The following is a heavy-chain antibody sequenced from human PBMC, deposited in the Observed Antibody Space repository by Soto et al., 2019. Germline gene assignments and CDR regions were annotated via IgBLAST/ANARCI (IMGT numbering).Heavy chain of an antibody. CDR3: AKDGDIVLGESDY. Sequence: EVQLLESGGGLVQPGGSLRLSCGASGFTFSSYAMSWVRQAPGKGLEWVSAISGSGGSTYYADSVKGRFTISRDNSKNTLYLQMNSLRAEDTAVYYCAKDGDIVLGESDYWGQGTLVTVSS. CDR1: GFTFSSYA. V-gene: IGHV3-23*01. J-gene: IGHJ4*02. CDR2: ISGSGGST. D-gene: IGHD2-15*01.